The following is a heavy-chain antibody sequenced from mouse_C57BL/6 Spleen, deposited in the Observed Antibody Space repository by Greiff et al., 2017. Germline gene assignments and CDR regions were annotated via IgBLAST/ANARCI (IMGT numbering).Heavy chain of an antibody. CDR3: TRDYDEYAMDY. V-gene: IGHV14-4*01. J-gene: IGHJ4*01. D-gene: IGHD2-4*01. Sequence: VQLQQSGAELVRPGASVKLSCTASGFNIKDDYMHWVKQRPEQGLEWIGWIDPANGDTEYASKFQGKATITADTSSNTAYLQLSSLTSEDTAVYYCTRDYDEYAMDYWGQGTSVTVSS. CDR1: GFNIKDDY. CDR2: IDPANGDT.